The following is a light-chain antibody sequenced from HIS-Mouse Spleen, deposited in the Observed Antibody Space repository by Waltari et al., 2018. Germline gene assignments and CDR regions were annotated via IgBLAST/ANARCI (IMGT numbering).Light chain of an antibody. Sequence: SYELTQPPSVSVSPGQTARITCAGDALTKKYADWYQQKSGQATVLVIYEDSKRPSGIPERFSGSSSGTMATLTISGAQVEDEADYYCYSTDSSGNHRVFGGGTKLTVL. CDR1: ALTKKY. J-gene: IGLJ2*01. V-gene: IGLV3-10*01. CDR3: YSTDSSGNHRV. CDR2: EDS.